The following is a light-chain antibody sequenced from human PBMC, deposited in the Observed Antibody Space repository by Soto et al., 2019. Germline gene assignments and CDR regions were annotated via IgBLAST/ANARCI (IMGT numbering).Light chain of an antibody. Sequence: QSALTQPPSVSGPPGQSVTISCTGTSRDVGSFNRVSWYQQPPGAAPKLLIYGVTNRPSGVPDRFSGSKSGNTASLTISGLQAEDEADYYCSSFTSSNTYVFGSGTKVTVL. CDR1: SRDVGSFNR. CDR3: SSFTSSNTYV. J-gene: IGLJ1*01. V-gene: IGLV2-18*02. CDR2: GVT.